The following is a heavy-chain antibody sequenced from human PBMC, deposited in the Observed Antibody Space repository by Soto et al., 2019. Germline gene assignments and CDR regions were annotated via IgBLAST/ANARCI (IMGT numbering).Heavy chain of an antibody. D-gene: IGHD5-12*01. V-gene: IGHV3-48*02. CDR2: ISSSSSTI. J-gene: IGHJ4*02. Sequence: EVQLVESGGGLVQPGGSLRLSCAASGFTFSSYNMNWVRQAPGKGLEWVSYISSSSSTIYYADSVKGRFTISRDNAKNSLYLQMNSLRDEDTAVYYCAREGGYSGYRRFLFGYWGQGTLVTVSS. CDR1: GFTFSSYN. CDR3: AREGGYSGYRRFLFGY.